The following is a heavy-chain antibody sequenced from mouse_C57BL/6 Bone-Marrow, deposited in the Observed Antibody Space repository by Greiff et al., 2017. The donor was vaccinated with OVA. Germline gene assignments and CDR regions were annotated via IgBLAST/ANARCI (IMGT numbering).Heavy chain of an antibody. J-gene: IGHJ2*01. V-gene: IGHV3-6*01. Sequence: EVQLVESGPGLVKPSQSLSLTCSVTGYSITSGYYWNWIRQFPGNKLEWMGYISYDGSNNYNPSLKNRISITRDTSKNQFFLKLNSVTTEDTATYYCARGLWDYWGQGTTLTVSS. D-gene: IGHD1-1*02. CDR2: ISYDGSN. CDR1: GYSITSGYY. CDR3: ARGLWDY.